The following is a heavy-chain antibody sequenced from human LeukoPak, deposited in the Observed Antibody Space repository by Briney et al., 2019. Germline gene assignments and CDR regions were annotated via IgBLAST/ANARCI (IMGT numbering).Heavy chain of an antibody. V-gene: IGHV4-59*01. CDR1: GVSISSYY. Sequence: SETLSLTCTVSGVSISSYYWSWIRQPPGKGLEWIGYIYYSGSTNYNPSLKSRVTISVDTSKNQFSLKLSSVTAADTAVYYCARVIAAAGFTYGMDVWGQGTTLTVSS. CDR2: IYYSGST. D-gene: IGHD6-13*01. CDR3: ARVIAAAGFTYGMDV. J-gene: IGHJ6*02.